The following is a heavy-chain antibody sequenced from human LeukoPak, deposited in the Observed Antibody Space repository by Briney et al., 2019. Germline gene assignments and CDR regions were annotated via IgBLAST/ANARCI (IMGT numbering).Heavy chain of an antibody. Sequence: TGGSLRLSCAASGFTFSSYWMIWVRQAPGKGLEWVSSISSSSSYIYYADSVKGRFTISRDNAKNSLYLQMNSLRAEDTAVYYCARVKGKLGQGAFDIWGQGTMVTVSS. V-gene: IGHV3-21*01. J-gene: IGHJ3*02. CDR2: ISSSSSYI. D-gene: IGHD1-26*01. CDR3: ARVKGKLGQGAFDI. CDR1: GFTFSSYW.